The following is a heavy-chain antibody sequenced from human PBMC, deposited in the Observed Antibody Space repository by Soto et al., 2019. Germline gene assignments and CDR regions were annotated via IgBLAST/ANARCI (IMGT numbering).Heavy chain of an antibody. CDR2: SYWDGDK. CDR3: AHKCDSSGFDFDY. J-gene: IGHJ4*02. CDR1: GFSLSTSGGG. D-gene: IGHD3-22*01. Sequence: QITLKESGPTLVKPTQTLTLTCTFSGFSLSTSGGGVGWIRQPPGKALEWLALSYWDGDKLYSPSLKSRLTVTKDTSNNQVVLKMTNMDPVDTATYYCAHKCDSSGFDFDYWGQGTLVTVSS. V-gene: IGHV2-5*02.